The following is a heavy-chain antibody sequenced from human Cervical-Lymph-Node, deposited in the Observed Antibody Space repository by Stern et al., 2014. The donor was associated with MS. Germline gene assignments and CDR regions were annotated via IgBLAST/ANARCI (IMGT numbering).Heavy chain of an antibody. CDR2: LYNDGTT. CDR3: ARDHLALFYDNSGQIAFDI. Sequence: EVQLVQSGGGLVQPGGSLRLSCAASGFSVRTYYMHWVRQAPGKGLEWVSALYNDGTTYYADSVKGRFTISRDNSKNTLYLQMNSLRAEDTAVYYCARDHLALFYDNSGQIAFDIWGQGTVVTVS. D-gene: IGHD3-22*01. CDR1: GFSVRTYY. V-gene: IGHV3-66*02. J-gene: IGHJ3*02.